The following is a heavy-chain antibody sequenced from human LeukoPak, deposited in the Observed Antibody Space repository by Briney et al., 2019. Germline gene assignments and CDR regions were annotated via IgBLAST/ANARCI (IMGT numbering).Heavy chain of an antibody. CDR3: ARQTAMGRSGDY. CDR2: IDPSDSET. CDR1: GYSFASYW. D-gene: IGHD5-18*01. Sequence: GESLKISCKASGYSFASYWIGWVRQMPGKGLEWMGIIDPSDSETRYTPSFQGQVTISVDKSLTTADLQWNSLKASDTAMYYCARQTAMGRSGDYWGQGTLVTVSS. V-gene: IGHV5-51*01. J-gene: IGHJ4*02.